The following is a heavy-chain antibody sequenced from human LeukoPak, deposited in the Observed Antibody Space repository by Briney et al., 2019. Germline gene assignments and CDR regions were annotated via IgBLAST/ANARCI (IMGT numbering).Heavy chain of an antibody. D-gene: IGHD6-19*01. CDR2: ISYDGSNK. CDR1: GFTFSSYG. CDR3: AKEGDSGWYGDY. J-gene: IGHJ4*02. V-gene: IGHV3-30*18. Sequence: GGSLRLSCAGSGFTFSSYGMHWIRQAPGKGLEWVALISYDGSNKYYADSVKGRFTTSRDNSKKTLYLQMNSLRAEDTAIYYCAKEGDSGWYGDYWGQGTLVTVSS.